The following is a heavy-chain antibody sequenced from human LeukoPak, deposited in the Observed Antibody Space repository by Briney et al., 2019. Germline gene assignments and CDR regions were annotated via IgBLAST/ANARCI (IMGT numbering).Heavy chain of an antibody. CDR3: ARGVVVVSGDAFDI. D-gene: IGHD3-22*01. Sequence: ASVKVSCKASGYTFTGYYMHWVRQAPGQGLGWMGWINPNSGGTNYAQKFQGRVTMTRDTSISTAYMELSRLRSDDTAVYYCARGVVVVSGDAFDIWGQGTMVTVSS. V-gene: IGHV1-2*02. CDR2: INPNSGGT. CDR1: GYTFTGYY. J-gene: IGHJ3*02.